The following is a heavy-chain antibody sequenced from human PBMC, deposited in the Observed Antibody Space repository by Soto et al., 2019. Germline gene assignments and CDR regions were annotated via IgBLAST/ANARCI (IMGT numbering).Heavy chain of an antibody. D-gene: IGHD2-15*01. CDR1: GDSISTVDYF. CDR2: IYKSTTT. J-gene: IGHJ5*01. V-gene: IGHV4-30-4*01. Sequence: PSETLSLTCSVSGDSISTVDYFCAWIRQPPGQALEYIGYIYKSTTTYYNPPFESRVAISLDTSKSQFSLTVTSVTAADTAVYFCARGRYCLTGRCFPNWFDSWGQGTLVTVSS. CDR3: ARGRYCLTGRCFPNWFDS.